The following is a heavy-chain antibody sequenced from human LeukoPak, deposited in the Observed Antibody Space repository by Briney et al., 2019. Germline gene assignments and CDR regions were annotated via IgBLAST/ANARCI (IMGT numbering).Heavy chain of an antibody. CDR1: GGSFSGYY. CDR2: INHSGST. D-gene: IGHD5-18*01. J-gene: IGHJ6*03. V-gene: IGHV4-34*01. CDR3: ARGRSSYSYGDDYYYYYMDV. Sequence: SETLSLTCAVYGGSFSGYYWSWFRQPPGKGLEWIGEINHSGSTNYNPSLKSRVTISVDTSKNQFSLKLSSVTAADTAVYYCARGRSSYSYGDDYYYYYMDVWGKGTTVTVSS.